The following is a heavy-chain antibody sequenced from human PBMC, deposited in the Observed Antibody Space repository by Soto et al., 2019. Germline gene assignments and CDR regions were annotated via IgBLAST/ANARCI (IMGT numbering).Heavy chain of an antibody. J-gene: IGHJ3*02. Sequence: GGSLRLSCAASGLFFSTYAMNWVRQAPGKGLEWVSAISNNGYDTYYAESVRGRFTISRDNSINTLYLQMSRLRTEDTAVYYCAHPRGYGVFDAVDIWGQGTMVTVSS. D-gene: IGHD4-17*01. V-gene: IGHV3-23*01. CDR3: AHPRGYGVFDAVDI. CDR1: GLFFSTYA. CDR2: ISNNGYDT.